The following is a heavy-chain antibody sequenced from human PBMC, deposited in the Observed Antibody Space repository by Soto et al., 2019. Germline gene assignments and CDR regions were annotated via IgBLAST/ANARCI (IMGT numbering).Heavy chain of an antibody. V-gene: IGHV3-23*01. CDR1: GFIFRSYA. D-gene: IGHD1-26*01. Sequence: GGSLRLSCAASGFIFRSYAMGWVRQAPGKGLNWVSSISAGGDGTYYADSVKGRFTISRDNSKNTVYLQMTSLRADDTAVYYCADGGRYPYYWGPGTLVTVSS. CDR3: ADGGRYPYY. J-gene: IGHJ4*02. CDR2: ISAGGDGT.